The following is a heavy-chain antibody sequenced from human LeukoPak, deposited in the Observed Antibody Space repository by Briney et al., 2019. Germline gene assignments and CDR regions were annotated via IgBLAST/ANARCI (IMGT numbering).Heavy chain of an antibody. CDR2: INHSGST. CDR1: GGSFSGYY. V-gene: IGHV4-34*01. Sequence: PSETLSLTCAVYGGSFSGYYWSWIRQPPGKGLEWIGEINHSGSTNYNPSLKSRVTISVDTSKNQFSLKLSSVTAADTAVYYCASQDYYYGMDVWGQGTTVTVSS. CDR3: ASQDYYYGMDV. J-gene: IGHJ6*02.